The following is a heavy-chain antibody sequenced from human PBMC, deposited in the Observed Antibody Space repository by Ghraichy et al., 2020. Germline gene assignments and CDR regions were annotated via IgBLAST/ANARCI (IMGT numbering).Heavy chain of an antibody. V-gene: IGHV3-21*01. CDR1: GFSFNTYG. D-gene: IGHD1-1*01. J-gene: IGHJ6*02. Sequence: AGSLRLSCAASGFSFNTYGMVWVRQAPGKGLEWISDISSSGSYIYYADSMQGRFIVSRDNAKNSLYLQMNSLGAEDTAVYYCARIESRYLDVWGRGTTVTVSS. CDR3: ARIESRYLDV. CDR2: ISSSGSYI.